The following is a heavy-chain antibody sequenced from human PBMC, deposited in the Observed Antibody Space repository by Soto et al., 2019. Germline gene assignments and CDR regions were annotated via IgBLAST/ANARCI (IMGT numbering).Heavy chain of an antibody. CDR3: ARGEYSSSWYGDY. CDR1: RFTFSSYS. CDR2: ISSSSSYI. J-gene: IGHJ4*02. D-gene: IGHD6-13*01. Sequence: EVRLVESGGVLVQPGGSLRLSCAASRFTFSSYSMNWVRQAPGKGLEWVSSISSSSSYIYYADSVKGRFTISRDNAKNSLYLQMNSLRAEDTAVYYCARGEYSSSWYGDYWGQGTLVTVSS. V-gene: IGHV3-21*01.